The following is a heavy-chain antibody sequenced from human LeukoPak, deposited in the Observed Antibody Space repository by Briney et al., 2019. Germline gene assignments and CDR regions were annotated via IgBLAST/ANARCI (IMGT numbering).Heavy chain of an antibody. Sequence: SETLSLTCTVSGGSISSYYWSWIRQPPGKGLEWIGEINHSGSTNYNPSLKSRVTISVDTSKNQFSLKLSSVTAADTAVYYCARGRGGNYASRGYYYYYMDVWGKGTTVTVSS. D-gene: IGHD4-11*01. CDR3: ARGRGGNYASRGYYYYYMDV. CDR1: GGSISSYY. V-gene: IGHV4-34*01. J-gene: IGHJ6*03. CDR2: INHSGST.